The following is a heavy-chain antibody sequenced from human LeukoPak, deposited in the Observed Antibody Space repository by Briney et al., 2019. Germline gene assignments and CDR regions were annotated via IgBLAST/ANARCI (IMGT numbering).Heavy chain of an antibody. J-gene: IGHJ4*02. Sequence: GGSLRLSCAASGFTFSSYAMSCVRQAPGKGLEWVSAISGSGGSTYYADSVKGRFTISRDNSKNTPYLQMNSLRAEDTAVYYCAKGAYSGYSSIDYWGQGTLVTVSS. CDR1: GFTFSSYA. D-gene: IGHD5-12*01. CDR2: ISGSGGST. V-gene: IGHV3-23*01. CDR3: AKGAYSGYSSIDY.